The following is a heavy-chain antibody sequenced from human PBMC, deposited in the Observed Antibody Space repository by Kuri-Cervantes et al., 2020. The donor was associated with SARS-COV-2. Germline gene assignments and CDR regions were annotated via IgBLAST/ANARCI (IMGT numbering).Heavy chain of an antibody. Sequence: GESLKISCAASGFTFSNYAIHWVRQAPGKGLEWVSSISSSSSYIYYADSVKGRFTISRDNSKNTLYLQMNSLRAEDTAVYYCAREGVLEWLLLGTFGMDVWGQGTTVTVSS. CDR2: ISSSSSYI. CDR3: AREGVLEWLLLGTFGMDV. J-gene: IGHJ6*02. D-gene: IGHD3-3*01. CDR1: GFTFSNYA. V-gene: IGHV3-21*01.